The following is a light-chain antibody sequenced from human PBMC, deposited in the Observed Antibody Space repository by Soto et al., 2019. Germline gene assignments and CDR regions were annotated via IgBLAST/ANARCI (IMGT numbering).Light chain of an antibody. CDR3: SSYTSTNTLV. Sequence: QSVLTQPASVSGSPGQSITISCTGTGSDVGGYDYVSWYQHHPGKAPKFMIYEVSNRPSGVSNRFSGSKSGNTASLTISGLQAEDEADYYCSSYTSTNTLVFGGGTQLTVL. V-gene: IGLV2-14*01. CDR1: GSDVGGYDY. CDR2: EVS. J-gene: IGLJ2*01.